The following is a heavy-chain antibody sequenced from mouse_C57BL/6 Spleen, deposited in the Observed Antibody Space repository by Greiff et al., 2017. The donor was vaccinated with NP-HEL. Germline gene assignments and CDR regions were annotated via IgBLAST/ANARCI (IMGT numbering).Heavy chain of an antibody. D-gene: IGHD4-1*01. CDR2: FYPGSGSI. J-gene: IGHJ3*01. V-gene: IGHV1-62-2*01. Sequence: QVQLQQSGAELVKPGASVKLSCKASGYTFTEYTIHWVKQRSGQGLEWIGWFYPGSGSIKYNEKFKDKATLTADKSSSTVYMELSRLTTEDSAVYFCARHEDRFNWDERVWFAYWGQGTLVTVSA. CDR1: GYTFTEYT. CDR3: ARHEDRFNWDERVWFAY.